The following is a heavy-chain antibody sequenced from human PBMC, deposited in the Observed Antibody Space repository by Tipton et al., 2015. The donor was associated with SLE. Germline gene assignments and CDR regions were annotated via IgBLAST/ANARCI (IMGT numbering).Heavy chain of an antibody. V-gene: IGHV4-34*01. CDR3: ARGDDSSSWYSRGAEYFQH. CDR1: GGSFSGYY. J-gene: IGHJ1*01. Sequence: TLSLTCAVHGGSFSGYYWSWIRQPPGKGLEWIGEINHSGSTNYNPSLKSRVTISVDTSKNQFSLKLSSVTAADTAVYYCARGDDSSSWYSRGAEYFQHWGQGTLVTVSS. D-gene: IGHD6-13*01. CDR2: INHSGST.